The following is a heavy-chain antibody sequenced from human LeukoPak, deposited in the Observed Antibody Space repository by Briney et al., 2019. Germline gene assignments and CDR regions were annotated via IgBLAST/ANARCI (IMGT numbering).Heavy chain of an antibody. J-gene: IGHJ4*02. D-gene: IGHD3-10*01. V-gene: IGHV3-9*01. CDR2: ISWNSGSI. CDR3: AKVAKYYYGSEIYYFFEH. CDR1: GFTFDDYA. Sequence: GGSLRLSCAASGFTFDDYAMHWVRQAPGKGLEWVSGISWNSGSIGYADSVKGRFTISRDNAKNSLSLQMNSLRVEDTAIYYCAKVAKYYYGSEIYYFFEHWGQGTPVTASS.